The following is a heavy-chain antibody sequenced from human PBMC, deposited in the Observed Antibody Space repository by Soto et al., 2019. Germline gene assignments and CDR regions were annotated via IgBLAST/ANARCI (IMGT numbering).Heavy chain of an antibody. CDR3: ARGGTSITIFGVVIIDYYGMDV. J-gene: IGHJ6*02. CDR1: GYTFTGYY. D-gene: IGHD3-3*01. CDR2: IKPNSGGT. Sequence: ASVKVSCKASGYTFTGYYMHWVRQAPGQGLEWMGWIKPNSGGTNYAQKFQGWVTMTRDTSISTGYMELSRLRSDDTAVYYCARGGTSITIFGVVIIDYYGMDVWGQGTTVTVSS. V-gene: IGHV1-2*04.